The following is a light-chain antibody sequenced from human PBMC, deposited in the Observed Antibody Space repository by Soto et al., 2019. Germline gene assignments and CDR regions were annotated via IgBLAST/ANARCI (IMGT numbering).Light chain of an antibody. CDR3: QQYRRSPAT. J-gene: IGKJ1*01. CDR2: AAS. V-gene: IGKV3-20*01. CDR1: QSFSSNY. Sequence: EIVLTQSPGTLSLSRGGRATLSCRASQSFSSNYLAWYQRKPGQTPRLLIYAASSRATGVPDRFSGSGSGTDFTLKISRLEPGDFAVYYCQQYRRSPATFGQGTKV.